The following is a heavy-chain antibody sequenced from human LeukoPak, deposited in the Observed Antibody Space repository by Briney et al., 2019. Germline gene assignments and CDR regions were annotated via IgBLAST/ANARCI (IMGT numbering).Heavy chain of an antibody. V-gene: IGHV1-18*01. J-gene: IGHJ5*02. CDR3: AGDLSGHYANWFDP. Sequence: ASVKVSCKASGYTFTSYGISWVRQAPGQGLGWMGWISAYYGNTNYAQKLQGRVTMTTDTSTSTAYMELRSLRSDDTAVYYCAGDLSGHYANWFDPWGQGTLFTVSS. D-gene: IGHD3-22*01. CDR2: ISAYYGNT. CDR1: GYTFTSYG.